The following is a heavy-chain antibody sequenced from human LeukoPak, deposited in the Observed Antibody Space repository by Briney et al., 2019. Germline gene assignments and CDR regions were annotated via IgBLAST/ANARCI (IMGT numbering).Heavy chain of an antibody. V-gene: IGHV3-23*01. J-gene: IGHJ5*02. CDR3: ARDIPHNSFDP. D-gene: IGHD4-23*01. CDR2: ISGSGGST. Sequence: PGGSLRLSCAASGFTFSSYAMSWVRQAPGKGLEWVSAISGSGGSTYYADSVKGRFTISRDNAKNTLFLQMDSLRAEDTAVYYCARDIPHNSFDPWGQGTLVTVSS. CDR1: GFTFSSYA.